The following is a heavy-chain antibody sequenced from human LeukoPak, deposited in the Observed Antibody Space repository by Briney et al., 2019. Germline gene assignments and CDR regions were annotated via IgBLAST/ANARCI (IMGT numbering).Heavy chain of an antibody. CDR3: ARESNINNWFDP. CDR1: GGSISSGGYS. V-gene: IGHV4-30-2*01. CDR2: IFHTGNS. J-gene: IGHJ5*02. Sequence: SETLSLTCAVSGGSISSGGYSWSWIRQPPGRGLEWIGYIFHTGNSYYNPSLKSRVAISVDRSNNQFSLKLSSVTAADTAVYYCARESNINNWFDPWGQGTLVTVSS. D-gene: IGHD2/OR15-2a*01.